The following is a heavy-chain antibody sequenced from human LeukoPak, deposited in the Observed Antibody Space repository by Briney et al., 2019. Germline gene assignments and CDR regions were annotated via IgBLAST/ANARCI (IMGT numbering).Heavy chain of an antibody. D-gene: IGHD6-13*01. CDR2: IQYSGNT. V-gene: IGHV4-39*07. J-gene: IGHJ4*02. CDR3: ARVKSSSWCPDY. CDR1: GDSIAGSNYY. Sequence: SETLSLTCTVSGDSIAGSNYYWSWVRQPPGKGLEWIGDIQYSGNTYYNPSLKSRVTISVDTSKNQFSLKLSSVTAADTAVYYCARVKSSSWCPDYWSQGTLVTVSS.